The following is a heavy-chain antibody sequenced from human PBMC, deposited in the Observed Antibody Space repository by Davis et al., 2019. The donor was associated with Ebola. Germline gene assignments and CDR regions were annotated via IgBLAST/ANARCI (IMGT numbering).Heavy chain of an antibody. D-gene: IGHD6-6*01. Sequence: AASVKVSCKASGGTFSGYAINWVRQAPGQGLEWMGRIIPVLGIVKYAQNFQGRVTITADKSTNTSYMELRSLTSEDSAVYYCATDRQREQLGGNYYYDMHVWGQGTTVTVSS. V-gene: IGHV1-69*04. CDR1: GGTFSGYA. CDR2: IIPVLGIV. J-gene: IGHJ6*02. CDR3: ATDRQREQLGGNYYYDMHV.